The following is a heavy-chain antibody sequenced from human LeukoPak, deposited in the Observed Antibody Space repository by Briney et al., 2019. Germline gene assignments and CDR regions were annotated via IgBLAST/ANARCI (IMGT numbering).Heavy chain of an antibody. CDR2: ISSSSSYI. J-gene: IGHJ5*02. D-gene: IGHD5-12*01. CDR3: ARGPIVATDNWFDP. CDR1: GFTFSSYS. V-gene: IGHV3-21*01. Sequence: GGSLRLSCAASGFTFSSYSMNWVRQAPGKGLEWVSSISSSSSYIYYADSVKGRFTISRDNAKNSLYLQMNSLRAEDTAVYYCARGPIVATDNWFDPWGQGTLVTVSS.